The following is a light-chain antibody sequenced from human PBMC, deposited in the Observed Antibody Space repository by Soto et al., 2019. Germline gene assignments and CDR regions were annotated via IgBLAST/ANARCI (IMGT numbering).Light chain of an antibody. CDR2: EVS. CDR3: SSYTSSSTRV. V-gene: IGLV2-14*01. Sequence: QSVLTQPASVSGSPGQSITISCTGTSSDVGAYNSVSWYQQHPGKAPKLMIYEVSNRPSGVSNRFSGSKSGNTASLTISGLQAEDEADYYCSSYTSSSTRVFGSGTTVTVL. CDR1: SSDVGAYNS. J-gene: IGLJ1*01.